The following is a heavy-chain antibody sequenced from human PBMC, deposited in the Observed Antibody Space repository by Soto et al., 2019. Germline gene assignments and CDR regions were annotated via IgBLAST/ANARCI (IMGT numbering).Heavy chain of an antibody. CDR1: GGTFSSYA. CDR3: ARVIAVAQYYYYGMDV. CDR2: IIPIFGTA. J-gene: IGHJ6*02. V-gene: IGHV1-69*13. D-gene: IGHD6-19*01. Sequence: SVKVSCKASGGTFSSYAISWVRQAPGQGLEWMGGIIPIFGTANYAQKFQGRVTITADESTSTAYMELSSLRSEDTAVYYCARVIAVAQYYYYGMDVWGQGTTVTVSS.